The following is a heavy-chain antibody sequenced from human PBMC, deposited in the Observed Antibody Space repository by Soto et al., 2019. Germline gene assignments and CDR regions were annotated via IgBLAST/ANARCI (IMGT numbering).Heavy chain of an antibody. D-gene: IGHD4-17*01. CDR1: GFPFSNYS. CDR3: ARDPTLDYGDYIFDF. V-gene: IGHV3-21*01. J-gene: IGHJ4*02. Sequence: PGGSLRLSCAASGFPFSNYSMNWFRHSPGKGLEWVSSISSTSRYIHYADSVKGRFTVSRDNTKNSLYLQMNNLRAEDTAVYYCARDPTLDYGDYIFDFWGQGTLVTVSS. CDR2: ISSTSRYI.